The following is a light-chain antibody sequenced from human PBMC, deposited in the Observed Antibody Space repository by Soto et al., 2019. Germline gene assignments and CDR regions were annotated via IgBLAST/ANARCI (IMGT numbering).Light chain of an antibody. Sequence: DIQMTQSPSSLSASVGDKVTLPCQASQDINKNLIWYQQKPGKAPKLLIYDASDLETGVPSRFCGSGSGTGFTLTISSLKPEDFATYYCQQYESLPLTCGQGTKVDI. CDR2: DAS. CDR3: QQYESLPLT. CDR1: QDINKN. J-gene: IGKJ1*01. V-gene: IGKV1-33*01.